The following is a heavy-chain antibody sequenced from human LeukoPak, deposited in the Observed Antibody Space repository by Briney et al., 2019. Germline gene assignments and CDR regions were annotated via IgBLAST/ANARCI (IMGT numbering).Heavy chain of an antibody. CDR1: GGSISDSY. Sequence: SETLSLTCSVSGGSISDSYWSWIRQPPGKGLEWIGKIHDSGITNYNPSLKSRVTFSVDTSKKQFSLNLNSVTAADTAVYYCARQKGGDAFDIWGQGTMVTVSS. V-gene: IGHV4-59*08. J-gene: IGHJ3*02. D-gene: IGHD3-16*01. CDR3: ARQKGGDAFDI. CDR2: IHDSGIT.